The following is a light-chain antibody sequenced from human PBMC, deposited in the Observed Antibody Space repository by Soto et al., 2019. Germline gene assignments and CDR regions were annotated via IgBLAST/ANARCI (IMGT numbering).Light chain of an antibody. J-gene: IGLJ1*01. V-gene: IGLV2-23*01. CDR1: SSDVGSYNL. CDR3: CLYIGATTYV. CDR2: EGS. Sequence: QSALAQPASVSGSPGQAITISCTGTSSDVGSYNLVSWYQQHPGKAPKLMIYEGSKRPSGVSNRFSGSRSGNTASLTISGLQADDEADYYCCLYIGATTYVFGTGNKVTVL.